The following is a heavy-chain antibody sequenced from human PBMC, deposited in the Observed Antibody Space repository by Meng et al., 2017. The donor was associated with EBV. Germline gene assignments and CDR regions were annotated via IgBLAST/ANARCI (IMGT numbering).Heavy chain of an antibody. D-gene: IGHD6-13*01. J-gene: IGHJ4*02. Sequence: GQVGRSGAEVKKPGSSVKVSCKASGGTFSSYAISWVRQAPGQGLEWMGGIIPIFGTANYAQKFQGRVTITADKSTSTAYMELSSLRSEDTTVYYCARAEIAAAGRLDYWGQGTLVTVSS. CDR2: IIPIFGTA. CDR1: GGTFSSYA. V-gene: IGHV1-69*06. CDR3: ARAEIAAAGRLDY.